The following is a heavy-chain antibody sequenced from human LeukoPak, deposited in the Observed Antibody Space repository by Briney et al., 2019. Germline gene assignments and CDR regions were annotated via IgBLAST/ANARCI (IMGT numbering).Heavy chain of an antibody. J-gene: IGHJ4*02. CDR1: GYPFTGYY. Sequence: ASVKVSFKASGYPFTGYYMHWVRQAPGQGLEWMGIINPSGGSTSYAQKFQGRVTMTRDMSTSTDYMELSSLRSEDTAVYYCARTRSSSSSWYGQFDYWGQGTLVTVSS. D-gene: IGHD6-13*01. CDR2: INPSGGST. V-gene: IGHV1-46*01. CDR3: ARTRSSSSSWYGQFDY.